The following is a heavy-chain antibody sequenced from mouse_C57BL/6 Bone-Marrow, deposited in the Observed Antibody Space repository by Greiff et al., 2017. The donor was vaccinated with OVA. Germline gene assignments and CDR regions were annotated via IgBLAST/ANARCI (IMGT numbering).Heavy chain of an antibody. CDR1: GFTFSSYA. CDR2: ISDGGSYT. V-gene: IGHV5-4*01. CDR3: ARAYYSNLYAMDY. D-gene: IGHD2-5*01. Sequence: DVHLVESGGGLVKPGGSLKLSCAASGFTFSSYAMSWVRQTPEKRLEWVATISDGGSYTYYPNNVKGRFTISRDNAKNNLYLQMSHLKSEDTAMYYCARAYYSNLYAMDYWGQGTSVTFSS. J-gene: IGHJ4*01.